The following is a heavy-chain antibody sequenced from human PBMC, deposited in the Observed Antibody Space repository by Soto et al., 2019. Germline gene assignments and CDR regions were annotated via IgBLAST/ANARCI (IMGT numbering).Heavy chain of an antibody. D-gene: IGHD2-2*01. CDR1: GFSFSTYA. V-gene: IGHV3-23*01. CDR3: AKSRAGWFGYCSSTSCYGHDAFER. CDR2: LFGSGRGI. J-gene: IGHJ3*02. Sequence: GGSLRLSCAASGFSFSTYAMSWVRQAPGKGLEWVSGLFGSGRGISYADSVKGRFTISRDNSNSMLYLQMHNLRAEDTAVYYCAKSRAGWFGYCSSTSCYGHDAFERWGQGTMVTVSS.